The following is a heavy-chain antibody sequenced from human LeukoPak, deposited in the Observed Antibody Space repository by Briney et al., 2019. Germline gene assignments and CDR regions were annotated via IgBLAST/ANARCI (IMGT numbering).Heavy chain of an antibody. CDR1: GGTFSSYA. V-gene: IGHV1-24*01. D-gene: IGHD6-13*01. J-gene: IGHJ4*02. CDR2: FDPEDGET. CDR3: AFVGIAAAGTGYYFDY. Sequence: ASVKVSCKASGGTFSSYAISWVRRAPGKGLEWMGGFDPEDGETIYAQKFQGRVTMTEDTSTDTAYMELSSLRSEDTAVYYCAFVGIAAAGTGYYFDYWGQGTLVTVSS.